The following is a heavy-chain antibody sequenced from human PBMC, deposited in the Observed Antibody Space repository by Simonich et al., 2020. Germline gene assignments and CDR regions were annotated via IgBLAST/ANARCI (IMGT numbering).Heavy chain of an antibody. D-gene: IGHD1-26*01. CDR1: GCSISSSSYY. CDR2: IYYSGST. Sequence: QLPLQESGPGLVKPSETLSLTCPVSGCSISSSSYYWRWIRQPPGEGLEWFGSIYYSGSTYDNPSSKSRVTISVDTSKNQVSLKLSSVTAADTAVYYCAIFSGTHNWCDPWGQGTLVTVSS. CDR3: AIFSGTHNWCDP. J-gene: IGHJ5*02. V-gene: IGHV4-39*01.